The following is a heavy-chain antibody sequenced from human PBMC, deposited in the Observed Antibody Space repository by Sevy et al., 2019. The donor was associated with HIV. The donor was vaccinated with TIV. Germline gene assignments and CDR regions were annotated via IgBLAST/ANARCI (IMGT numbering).Heavy chain of an antibody. J-gene: IGHJ4*02. CDR2: IYSSGST. Sequence: SETLSLTCSVSGGSISSYYWNWIRQPPGKGLERIGYIYSSGSTNYNPSLKSRVTISVDMSNNQFSLKLSSVTAADTAVYYCARSHLAFCGGDCFSPYYFDSWGQGTLVTVSS. D-gene: IGHD2-21*01. V-gene: IGHV4-59*01. CDR1: GGSISSYY. CDR3: ARSHLAFCGGDCFSPYYFDS.